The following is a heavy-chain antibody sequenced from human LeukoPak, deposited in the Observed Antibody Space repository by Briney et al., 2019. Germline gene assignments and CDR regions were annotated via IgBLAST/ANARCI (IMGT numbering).Heavy chain of an antibody. V-gene: IGHV4-39*07. CDR3: ARDPHRIKDDAFDI. CDR1: GGSIDSSSYY. Sequence: PSETLSLTCTVSGGSIDSSSYYWGWIRQPPGKGLEWIGSIYYSGSAYYNPSLESRVTISVDTSKNQFSLKLSSVTAADTVVYYCARDPHRIKDDAFDIWGQGTMVTVSS. CDR2: IYYSGSA. J-gene: IGHJ3*02. D-gene: IGHD1-14*01.